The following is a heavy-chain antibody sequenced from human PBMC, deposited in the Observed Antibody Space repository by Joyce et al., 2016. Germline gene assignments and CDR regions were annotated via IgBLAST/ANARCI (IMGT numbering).Heavy chain of an antibody. CDR3: ARDGSHYEVDD. Sequence: QVQLVESGGGVVQPGGSLRLSCVASGFTFGAYGMHWVRQAPGKGLEWVAFMTTDGREKYYADSVKGRLTISRDKSKSTLYAQMNSLRVEDTAVYYCARDGSHYEVDDWGQGTLVTVSS. D-gene: IGHD1-26*01. V-gene: IGHV3-30*02. J-gene: IGHJ4*02. CDR2: MTTDGREK. CDR1: GFTFGAYG.